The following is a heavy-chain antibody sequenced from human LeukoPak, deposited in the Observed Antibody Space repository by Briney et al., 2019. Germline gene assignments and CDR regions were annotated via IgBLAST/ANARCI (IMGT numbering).Heavy chain of an antibody. D-gene: IGHD2-2*01. CDR3: ARDDCSSISCYHNWFDP. CDR2: IKQDGSEK. V-gene: IGHV3-7*01. Sequence: PGGSLRLSCAASGFAFSSYWMSWVRQAPGKGLEWVANIKQDGSEKYYVDSVKGRFIISRDNAKNSLYLQVNSLRAEDTAVYYCARDDCSSISCYHNWFDPWGQGTLVTVSS. CDR1: GFAFSSYW. J-gene: IGHJ5*02.